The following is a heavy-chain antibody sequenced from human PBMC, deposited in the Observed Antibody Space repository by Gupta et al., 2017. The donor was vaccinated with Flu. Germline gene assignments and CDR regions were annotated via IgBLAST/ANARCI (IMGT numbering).Heavy chain of an antibody. J-gene: IGHJ4*02. Sequence: QVQLQQSGPGLVKPPQTLSLTCAIFGDSVSSNRAAWNWIRQSPSRGLERLGRTYCRFKWYNDYEVSVKSRITINPDTSKNQFSLHLNAVTPEDTAVYYCARAQGYFDSWGQGTLVTVSS. V-gene: IGHV6-1*01. D-gene: IGHD6-13*01. CDR2: TYCRFKWYN. CDR3: ARAQGYFDS. CDR1: GDSVSSNRAA.